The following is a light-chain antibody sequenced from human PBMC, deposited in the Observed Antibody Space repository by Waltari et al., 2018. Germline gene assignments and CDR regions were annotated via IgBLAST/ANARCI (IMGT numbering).Light chain of an antibody. J-gene: IGLJ2*01. CDR3: QAWDTTIVV. Sequence: SYELTQPPSVSVSPGQTATITCSADQLGDKFVPWYQHKSGQSTALVIYQDMKRPSGIPERFSGSNSGNTATLTISGTQVDDEADFYCQAWDTTIVVFGGGTKLTVL. CDR2: QDM. V-gene: IGLV3-1*01. CDR1: QLGDKF.